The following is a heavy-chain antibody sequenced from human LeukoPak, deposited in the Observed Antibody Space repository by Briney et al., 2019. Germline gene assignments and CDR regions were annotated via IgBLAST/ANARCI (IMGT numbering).Heavy chain of an antibody. V-gene: IGHV4-59*12. J-gene: IGHJ4*02. CDR1: GGSITGYY. Sequence: PSETLSLTCTVSGGSITGYYWSWIRQPPGKGLEWIGYVFYSGGTLYNPSLQSRVTISVDTSKNQFSLKLSSVTAADTAVYYCAMAYDSSGYSFDYWGQGTLVTVSS. CDR2: VFYSGGT. D-gene: IGHD3-22*01. CDR3: AMAYDSSGYSFDY.